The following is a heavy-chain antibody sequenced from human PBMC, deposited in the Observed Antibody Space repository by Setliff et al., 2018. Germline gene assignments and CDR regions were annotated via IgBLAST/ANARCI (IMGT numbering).Heavy chain of an antibody. J-gene: IGHJ4*02. CDR3: ARHRPNLPFDA. V-gene: IGHV4-39*01. CDR1: NGSLNRNGYY. CDR2: VYHRGTT. Sequence: NPSETLSLTCTVSNGSLNRNGYYWAWVRQPPGKGLEWIASVYHRGTTYYNPSLKSRVTTSVDTSKNQFSLKLSSVTAADTSVYFCARHRPNLPFDAWGQGALVTVSS. D-gene: IGHD7-27*01.